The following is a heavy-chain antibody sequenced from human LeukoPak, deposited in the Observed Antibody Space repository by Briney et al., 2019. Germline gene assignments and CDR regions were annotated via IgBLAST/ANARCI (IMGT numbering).Heavy chain of an antibody. J-gene: IGHJ4*02. CDR2: FDPEDGET. D-gene: IGHD2-21*01. Sequence: GASVKVSCEASGYTFTSYGISWVRQAPGQGLEWMGGFDPEDGETIYAQKFQGRVTMTEDTSTDTAYMELSSLRSEDTAVYYCATDFLGGGEDYWGQGTLVTVSS. V-gene: IGHV1-24*01. CDR3: ATDFLGGGEDY. CDR1: GYTFTSYG.